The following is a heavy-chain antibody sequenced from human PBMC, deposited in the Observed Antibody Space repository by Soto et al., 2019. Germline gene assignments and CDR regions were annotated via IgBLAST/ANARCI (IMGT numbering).Heavy chain of an antibody. V-gene: IGHV3-30-3*01. D-gene: IGHD1-26*01. CDR2: ISYDGSNK. CDR1: GFTFSSYA. J-gene: IGHJ6*02. Sequence: TGGSLRLSCAASGFTFSSYAMHWVRQAPGKGLEWVAVISYDGSNKYYADSVKGRFTISRDNSKNTLYLQMNSLRAEDTAVYYCARDRGSYTDYYYYYGMDVWGQGTTVTVSS. CDR3: ARDRGSYTDYYYYYGMDV.